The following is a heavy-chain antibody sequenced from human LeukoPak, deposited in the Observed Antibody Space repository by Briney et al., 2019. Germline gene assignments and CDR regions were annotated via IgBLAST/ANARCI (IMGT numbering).Heavy chain of an antibody. Sequence: GGSLRLSCAASGFTFSSFGMSWVRQAPGMGLEWVSLISDSGDNTYYADSVKGRFTISRDNSKNTLYLQMNSLRAEDTAVYYCAKLGNFASGSYSDWGQGTLVTVSS. D-gene: IGHD3-10*01. CDR1: GFTFSSFG. V-gene: IGHV3-23*01. CDR2: ISDSGDNT. CDR3: AKLGNFASGSYSD. J-gene: IGHJ4*02.